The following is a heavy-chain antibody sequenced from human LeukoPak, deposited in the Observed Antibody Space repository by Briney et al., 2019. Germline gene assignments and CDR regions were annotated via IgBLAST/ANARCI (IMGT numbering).Heavy chain of an antibody. Sequence: SVKVSCKXSGGTFSSYTISWVRQAPGQGLEWMGRIIPILGIANYAQKFQGRVTITADKSTSTAYMELSSLRSEDTAVYYCARGLCSSTSCYLSWFDPWGQGTLVTVSS. CDR1: GGTFSSYT. V-gene: IGHV1-69*02. CDR2: IIPILGIA. J-gene: IGHJ5*02. D-gene: IGHD2-2*01. CDR3: ARGLCSSTSCYLSWFDP.